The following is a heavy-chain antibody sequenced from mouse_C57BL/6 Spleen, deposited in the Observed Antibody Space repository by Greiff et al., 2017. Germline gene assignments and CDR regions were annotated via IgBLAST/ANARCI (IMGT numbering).Heavy chain of an antibody. V-gene: IGHV1-39*01. CDR3: ATDYGSSDCYFDV. J-gene: IGHJ1*03. Sequence: VQLKESGPELVKPGASVKISCKASGYSFTDYTMNWVKQSNGKSLEWIGVINPNYGTTSYTQKFKGKATLTVDQSTSTAYMQLNSLTSEDSAVYYCATDYGSSDCYFDVWGTGTTVTVSS. CDR1: GYSFTDYT. CDR2: INPNYGTT. D-gene: IGHD1-1*01.